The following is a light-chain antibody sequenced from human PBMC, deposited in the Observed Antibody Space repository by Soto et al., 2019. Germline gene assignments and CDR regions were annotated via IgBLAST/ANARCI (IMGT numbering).Light chain of an antibody. CDR3: QHSYSTPLT. J-gene: IGKJ4*01. V-gene: IGKV1-39*01. Sequence: DIQMTQSPSSLSASVGARVTINCRASQSISSYLNWYQQRPGIAPKLLIYAASNLQSGVPSRFSGSGSGTDFTLTINTLQPEDLATYYCQHSYSTPLTFGGGTKVEIK. CDR1: QSISSY. CDR2: AAS.